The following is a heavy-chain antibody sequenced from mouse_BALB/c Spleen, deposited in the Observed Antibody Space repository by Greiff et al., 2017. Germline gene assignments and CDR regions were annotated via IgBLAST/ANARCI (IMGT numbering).Heavy chain of an antibody. CDR3: ARGGGSSLDD. D-gene: IGHD1-1*01. V-gene: IGHV14-1*02. CDR1: GFNIKDYY. Sequence: EVQLQQSGAELVRPGALVKLSCKASGFNIKDYYMHWVKQRPEQGLEWIGWIDPENGNTIYDPKFQGKASITADTSSNTAYLQLSSLTSEDTAVYYCARGGGSSLDDWGQGTTLTVSA. J-gene: IGHJ2*01. CDR2: IDPENGNT.